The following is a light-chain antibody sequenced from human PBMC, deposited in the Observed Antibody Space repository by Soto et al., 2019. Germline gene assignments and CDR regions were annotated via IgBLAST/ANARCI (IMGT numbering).Light chain of an antibody. CDR3: QHYDNTPPSVT. CDR2: GAS. V-gene: IGKV3-20*01. Sequence: EIVLTQSPGTLSLSPGARAPLSCRARKSVSSSYLAWYQQKPGLPPRLLIYGASRRATGIPDRFSGSGSGTDFILTISRLEPEDFAVYYCQHYDNTPPSVTFGPGTKVDIK. J-gene: IGKJ3*01. CDR1: KSVSSSY.